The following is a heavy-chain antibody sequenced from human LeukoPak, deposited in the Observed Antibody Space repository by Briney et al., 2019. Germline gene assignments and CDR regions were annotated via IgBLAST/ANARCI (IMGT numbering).Heavy chain of an antibody. J-gene: IGHJ6*02. CDR2: IYYSGST. CDR3: ARGDYYYYYGMDV. V-gene: IGHV4-59*01. Sequence: PGGSLRLSCAASGFTFSSYAMSWVRQPPGKGLEWIGYIYYSGSTNYNPSLKSRVTISVDTSKNQFSLKLSSVTAADTAVYYCARGDYYYYYGMDVWGQGTTVTVSS. CDR1: GFTFSSYA.